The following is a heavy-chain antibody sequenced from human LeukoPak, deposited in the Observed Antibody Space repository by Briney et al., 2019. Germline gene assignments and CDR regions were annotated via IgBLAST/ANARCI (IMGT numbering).Heavy chain of an antibody. V-gene: IGHV3-33*01. CDR2: IWYDGSDS. Sequence: PGGSLRLSCAASGFTFSGHGMHWVRQAPGKGLEWVAVIWYDGSDSRSADSVKGRFTISRDNSKNTLYLQMNSLRVEDTAVYYCAIDPNWGTHSWGQGVLVTVSS. D-gene: IGHD7-27*01. J-gene: IGHJ4*02. CDR1: GFTFSGHG. CDR3: AIDPNWGTHS.